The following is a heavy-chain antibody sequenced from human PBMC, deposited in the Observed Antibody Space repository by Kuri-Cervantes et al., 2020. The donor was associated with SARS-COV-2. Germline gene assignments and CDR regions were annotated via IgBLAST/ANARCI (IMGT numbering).Heavy chain of an antibody. Sequence: GGSLRLSCAASGFTFSDYYMSWIRQAPGKGLEWVALISYDGINKYYADSVEGRFTISRDSSKNTVYLQINSLRPEDTAVYYCARDSAGYYYDSSGYSSLYYYGMDVWGQGTTVTVSS. J-gene: IGHJ6*02. CDR2: ISYDGINK. CDR1: GFTFSDYY. CDR3: ARDSAGYYYDSSGYSSLYYYGMDV. D-gene: IGHD3-22*01. V-gene: IGHV3-30*03.